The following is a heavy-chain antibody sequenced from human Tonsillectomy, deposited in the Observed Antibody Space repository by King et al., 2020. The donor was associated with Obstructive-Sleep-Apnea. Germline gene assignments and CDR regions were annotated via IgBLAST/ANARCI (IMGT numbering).Heavy chain of an antibody. V-gene: IGHV3-21*01. D-gene: IGHD6-19*01. J-gene: IGHJ4*02. CDR1: GFTFSSYS. CDR2: ISSASDYI. Sequence: EVQLVESGGGLVAPGESLRLSCAASGFTFSSYSMNWVRQAPGKGLEWVSCISSASDYIHYAGSVKGRFTISRDNAKNSLYLQMNTLRDEDSAMYYCVREGLLPRDWYGRFDCWGQGTLVTVSS. CDR3: VREGLLPRDWYGRFDC.